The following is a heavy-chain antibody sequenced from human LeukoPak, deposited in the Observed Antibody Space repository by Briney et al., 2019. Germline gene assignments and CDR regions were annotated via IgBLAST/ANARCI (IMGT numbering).Heavy chain of an antibody. CDR3: AKGILGAIPTYYFDY. Sequence: GGSLRLSCAASGFTFSSYAMSWVRQAPGKGLEWVSAISGSGGSTYYADSVKGRFTISGDNSKNTLYLQMNSLRAEDTAVYYCAKGILGAIPTYYFDYWGQGTLVTVSS. V-gene: IGHV3-23*01. CDR1: GFTFSSYA. J-gene: IGHJ4*02. D-gene: IGHD1-26*01. CDR2: ISGSGGST.